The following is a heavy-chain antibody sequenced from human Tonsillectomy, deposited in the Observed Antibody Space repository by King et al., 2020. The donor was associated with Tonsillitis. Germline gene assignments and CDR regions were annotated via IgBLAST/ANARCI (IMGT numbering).Heavy chain of an antibody. D-gene: IGHD5-24*01. V-gene: IGHV3-30-3*01. J-gene: IGHJ4*02. CDR3: ARRRWLQGVSPFDY. CDR2: IAYDGSNK. Sequence: QVQLVESGGGVVQPGRSLRLSCAASGFTFSSYAMHWVRQAPGKGLEWVAVIAYDGSNKYYADSVKGRFTISRDNSKNTLYLQMNSLRAEETAVYYCARRRWLQGVSPFDYWGQGTLVTVSS. CDR1: GFTFSSYA.